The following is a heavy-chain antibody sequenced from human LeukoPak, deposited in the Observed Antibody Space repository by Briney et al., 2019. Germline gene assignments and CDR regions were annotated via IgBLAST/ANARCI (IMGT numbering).Heavy chain of an antibody. D-gene: IGHD6-6*01. Sequence: GGSLRLSCAASGFTVSRNYMTWVRQAPGKGLEWVSVIYSGGSTYYAASVKGRFTISRDNSNNTLFLHMNSLRAEDTAIYYCARGRGYSTSDYWGQGTLVTVSS. CDR1: GFTVSRNY. CDR3: ARGRGYSTSDY. J-gene: IGHJ4*02. CDR2: IYSGGST. V-gene: IGHV3-66*02.